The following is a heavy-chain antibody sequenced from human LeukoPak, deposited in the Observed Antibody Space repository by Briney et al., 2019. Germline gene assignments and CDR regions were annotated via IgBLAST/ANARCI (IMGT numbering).Heavy chain of an antibody. D-gene: IGHD6-13*01. J-gene: IGHJ4*02. CDR2: ISSSSSTI. CDR1: GFTFSSYS. Sequence: GGSLRLSCAASGFTFSSYSMNWVRQAPGKGLEWVSYISSSSSTIYYADSVKGRFTISRDNAKNSLYLQMNSLRAEDTAVYYCARDYSSSWSDYWGQGTLVTVSS. V-gene: IGHV3-48*04. CDR3: ARDYSSSWSDY.